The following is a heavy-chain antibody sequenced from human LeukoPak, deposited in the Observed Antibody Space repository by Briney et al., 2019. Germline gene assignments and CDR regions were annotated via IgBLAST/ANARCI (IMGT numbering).Heavy chain of an antibody. CDR3: ARLYYYDSSGYFDY. CDR1: GGSISSFY. CDR2: IYYSGST. V-gene: IGHV4-59*01. Sequence: SETLSLTCTVSGGSISSFYWSWIRQPPGKGLAWIGYIYYSGSTNYNPSLKSRVTISVDTSKNQFSLKLSSVTAADTAVYYCARLYYYDSSGYFDYWGQGTLVTVSS. J-gene: IGHJ4*02. D-gene: IGHD3-22*01.